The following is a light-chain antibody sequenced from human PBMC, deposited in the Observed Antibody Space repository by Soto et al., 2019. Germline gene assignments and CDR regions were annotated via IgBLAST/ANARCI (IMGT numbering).Light chain of an antibody. V-gene: IGKV1-9*01. CDR2: AAS. J-gene: IGKJ5*01. Sequence: DPQINHSPSFLSASVVYRVASTCWASQSISTYLAWYQQKPGKAPKLLIYAASTLQSGVPSRFSGSGSGTDFTLTTSSLQPEDFATYYCQQLNTYPPSTFGHGTRLENK. CDR1: QSISTY. CDR3: QQLNTYPPST.